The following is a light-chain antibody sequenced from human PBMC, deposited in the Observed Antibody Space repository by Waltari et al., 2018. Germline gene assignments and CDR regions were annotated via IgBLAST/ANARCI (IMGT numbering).Light chain of an antibody. CDR3: SSFTTSSTLL. V-gene: IGLV2-14*03. CDR2: DVS. Sequence: QSALTQPASVSASPGESITISCTATSSDVGDFNSVSWYQQHPGKAPKFMIYDVSNRPSGVSHRFSCSKAGNTASLTISGLQAEDEAVYYCSSFTTSSTLLFGGGTKLTVL. CDR1: SSDVGDFNS. J-gene: IGLJ2*01.